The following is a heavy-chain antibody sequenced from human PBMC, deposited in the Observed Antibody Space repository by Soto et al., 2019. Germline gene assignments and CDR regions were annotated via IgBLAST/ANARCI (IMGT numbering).Heavy chain of an antibody. CDR3: ARGGSTWIQLWLHYFDY. D-gene: IGHD5-18*01. Sequence: PSQPLSLTCTVSGGYISSGGDYWSWIRQHPGKGLEWIGYIYYSGSTYYNPSLKSRVTISVDTSKNQFSLKLSSVTAADTAVYYCARGGSTWIQLWLHYFDYWGQGTLVTVSS. CDR1: GGYISSGGDY. CDR2: IYYSGST. J-gene: IGHJ4*02. V-gene: IGHV4-31*03.